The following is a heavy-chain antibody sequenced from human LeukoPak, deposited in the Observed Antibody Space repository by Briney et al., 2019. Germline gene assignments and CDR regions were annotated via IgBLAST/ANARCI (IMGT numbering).Heavy chain of an antibody. CDR3: ATLVSTRYYFDY. V-gene: IGHV4-4*08. CDR2: IHNSGST. D-gene: IGHD5/OR15-5a*01. J-gene: IGHJ4*02. CDR1: GGSISTYY. Sequence: SETLSLTCTVSGGSISTYYWSWIRQPPGKGLEWIGSIHNSGSTNYNSSFKSRVTISVDTSKNQFSLRLTSVTAADTAVYFCATLVSTRYYFDYWGQGTLVTVSS.